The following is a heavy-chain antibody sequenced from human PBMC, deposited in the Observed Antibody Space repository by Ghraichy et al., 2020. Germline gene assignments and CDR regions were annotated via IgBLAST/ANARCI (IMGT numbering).Heavy chain of an antibody. Sequence: SQTLSLTCAVYGGSFSGYYWSWIRQPPGKGLEWIGEINHSGSTNYNPSLKSRVTISVDTSKNQFSLKLSSVTAADTAVYYCARSKWFGELFYYYDGMDVWGQGTTVTVSS. V-gene: IGHV4-34*01. CDR2: INHSGST. CDR1: GGSFSGYY. D-gene: IGHD3-10*01. CDR3: ARSKWFGELFYYYDGMDV. J-gene: IGHJ6*02.